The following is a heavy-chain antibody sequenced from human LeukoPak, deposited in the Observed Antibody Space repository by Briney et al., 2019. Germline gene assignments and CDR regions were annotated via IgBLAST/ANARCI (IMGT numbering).Heavy chain of an antibody. V-gene: IGHV4-4*07. D-gene: IGHD6-13*01. Sequence: SETLSLTCTDSGGSISSYYWSWIRQPAGKGLEWIGRIDTSGNTNYKPSLQSRVTMSVDTSKNQFSLKLSSVTAADTAVYYCARVSSSWYQDRYFDLWGRGTLVTVSS. J-gene: IGHJ2*01. CDR3: ARVSSSWYQDRYFDL. CDR1: GGSISSYY. CDR2: IDTSGNT.